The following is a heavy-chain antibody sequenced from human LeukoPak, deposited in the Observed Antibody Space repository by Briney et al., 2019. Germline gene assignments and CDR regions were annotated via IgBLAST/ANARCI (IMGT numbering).Heavy chain of an antibody. V-gene: IGHV3-7*01. CDR1: EFAATSSY. Sequence: PGGSLRLSCPTSEFAATSSYMSWVRQAPGRGLEWLANIKYDGTYTNYKDSVKGRLTLTRDNAKNSVYLQMNSLRAEDTAVYYCTRDEGATVATYRFDFWGRGTLVTVSS. J-gene: IGHJ4*02. D-gene: IGHD4-23*01. CDR3: TRDEGATVATYRFDF. CDR2: IKYDGTYT.